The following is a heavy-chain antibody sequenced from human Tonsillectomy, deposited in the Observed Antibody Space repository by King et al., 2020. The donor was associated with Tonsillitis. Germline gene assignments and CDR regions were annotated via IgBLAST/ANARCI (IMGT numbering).Heavy chain of an antibody. Sequence: QLVQSGAEVKKPGASVKVSCKASGYTFTGYYMHWVRQAPGQGLEWMGWINPNSGGTNYAQKFKGRVTMTREASIITAYMELSRLRSDDTAVYYCAREPYSSSWDDAFDIWGQGTMVTVSS. V-gene: IGHV1-2*02. CDR1: GYTFTGYY. J-gene: IGHJ3*02. CDR2: INPNSGGT. D-gene: IGHD6-13*01. CDR3: AREPYSSSWDDAFDI.